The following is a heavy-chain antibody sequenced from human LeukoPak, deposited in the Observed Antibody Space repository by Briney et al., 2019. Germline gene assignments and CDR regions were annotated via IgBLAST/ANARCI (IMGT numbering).Heavy chain of an antibody. CDR1: GASISSISYF. V-gene: IGHV4-39*02. CDR2: IYYSGST. J-gene: IGHJ4*02. Sequence: SETLSLTCTVSGASISSISYFWGWTRQPPGKGLVWIGSIYYSGSTYYNSSLKSRVTISVDTSKNQFSLRLNSVTAADTAVYYCAREVFCSGGTCYRSDNRGQGTLVTVSS. D-gene: IGHD2-15*01. CDR3: AREVFCSGGTCYRSDN.